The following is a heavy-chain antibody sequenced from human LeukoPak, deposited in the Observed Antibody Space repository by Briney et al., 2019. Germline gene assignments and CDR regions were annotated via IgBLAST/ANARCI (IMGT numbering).Heavy chain of an antibody. CDR3: ARVGYSYGAPDY. V-gene: IGHV4-39*07. CDR2: INHSGST. D-gene: IGHD5-18*01. J-gene: IGHJ4*02. Sequence: PSQTLSLTCTVSGGSISSSSYYWGWIRQPPGKGLEWIGEINHSGSTNYNSSLKSRVTILVDTSKNQFSLKVSSVTAADTAVYYCARVGYSYGAPDYWGQGTLVTVSS. CDR1: GGSISSSSYY.